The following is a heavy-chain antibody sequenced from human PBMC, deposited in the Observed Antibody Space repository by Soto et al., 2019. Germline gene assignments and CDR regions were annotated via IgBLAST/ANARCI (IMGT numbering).Heavy chain of an antibody. V-gene: IGHV3-21*01. Sequence: GGSLRLSCAASGFTFSSYSMNWVRQAPGKGLEWVSSISSSSSYIYYADSVKGRFTISRDNAKNSLYLQMNSLRAEDTAVYYCARWGIFDWLLPSNFDYWGQGTLVTVSS. J-gene: IGHJ4*02. CDR3: ARWGIFDWLLPSNFDY. CDR2: ISSSSSYI. CDR1: GFTFSSYS. D-gene: IGHD3-9*01.